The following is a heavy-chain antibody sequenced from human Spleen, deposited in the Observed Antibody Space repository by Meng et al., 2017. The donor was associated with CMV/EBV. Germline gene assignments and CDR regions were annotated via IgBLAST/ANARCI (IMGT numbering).Heavy chain of an antibody. V-gene: IGHV4-39*06. J-gene: IGHJ5*02. CDR3: ARGRSRSGTGYLGP. Sequence: SETLSLTCTVSGGSISSSDYYWGWIRQPPGKGLEWIGSIYYSGSTYYNPSLKSRVTISVDSSKKQFLLNLSSVTAADTGVYYCARGRSRSGTGYLGPWGQGTLVTVSS. CDR2: IYYSGST. D-gene: IGHD3/OR15-3a*01. CDR1: GGSISSSDYY.